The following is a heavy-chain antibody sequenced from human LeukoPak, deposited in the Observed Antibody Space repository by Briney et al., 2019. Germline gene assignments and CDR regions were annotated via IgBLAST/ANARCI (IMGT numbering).Heavy chain of an antibody. J-gene: IGHJ4*02. D-gene: IGHD6-19*01. V-gene: IGHV3-66*01. Sequence: GGSLRLSCAVSGVTVSSNYWTWVRQAPGKGLEWVAILYSGGYTYYADSVKDRFSISKDTSKKTLYLQMDSLRAEDTAVYYCASLRWLVPFYWGQGSLVTVSS. CDR2: LYSGGYT. CDR1: GVTVSSNY. CDR3: ASLRWLVPFY.